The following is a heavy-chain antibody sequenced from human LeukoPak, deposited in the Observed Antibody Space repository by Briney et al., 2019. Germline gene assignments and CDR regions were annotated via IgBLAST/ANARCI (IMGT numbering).Heavy chain of an antibody. CDR3: AKDGGLYSGSYYIDY. J-gene: IGHJ4*02. D-gene: IGHD1-26*01. V-gene: IGHV3-43D*04. Sequence: PGGSLTLSCAASGFTFDDYAMHWVRHAPGKGLEWVSLISWDGGSTYYADSVKGRFTISRDNSKNSLYLQMNSLRAEDTALDYCAKDGGLYSGSYYIDYWGQGTLVTVSS. CDR2: ISWDGGST. CDR1: GFTFDDYA.